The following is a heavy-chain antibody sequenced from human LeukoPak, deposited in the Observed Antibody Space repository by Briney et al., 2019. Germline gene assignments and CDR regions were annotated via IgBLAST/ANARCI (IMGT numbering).Heavy chain of an antibody. D-gene: IGHD3-16*02. CDR1: GFTFSSYG. V-gene: IGHV3-30*02. CDR2: IWYGGSNK. CDR3: AKNTRLGDLSLF. Sequence: PGGSLRLSCAASGFTFSSYGMHWVRQAPGKGLEWVAVIWYGGSNKYYADSVKGRFTISRDNSKNTLYLQMNSLTAEDTAVYYCAKNTRLGDLSLFWGQGALVTVS. J-gene: IGHJ4*02.